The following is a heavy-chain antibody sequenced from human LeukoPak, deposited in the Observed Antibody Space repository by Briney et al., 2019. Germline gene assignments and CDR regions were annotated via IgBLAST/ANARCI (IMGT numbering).Heavy chain of an antibody. J-gene: IGHJ4*02. CDR2: IYYTGST. CDR1: GGSISSYF. D-gene: IGHD1-26*01. V-gene: IGHV4-59*01. Sequence: SETLSLTCTVSGGSISSYFWSWIRQPPGKGLEWIGYIYYTGSTNYNPSLKSRVTISVDSSKDQFSLRLSSVTAADTAVYYCARTRDSGGSDYWGQGTLVTVSS. CDR3: ARTRDSGGSDY.